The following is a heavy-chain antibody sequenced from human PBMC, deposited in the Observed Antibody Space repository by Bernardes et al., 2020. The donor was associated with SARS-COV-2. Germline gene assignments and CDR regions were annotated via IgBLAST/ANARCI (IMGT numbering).Heavy chain of an antibody. D-gene: IGHD3-3*01. CDR1: GFSFSSYH. CDR3: ARGSGNYYFDY. CDR2: IHYDDNR. V-gene: IGHV3-66*01. J-gene: IGHJ4*02. Sequence: GGSLRLSCAASGFSFSSYHMTWVRQAPGKGLEWVSAIHYDDNRFYADSVRGRFTISRDNARNTVYLQMNSLRVEDTAVYYCARGSGNYYFDYWGQGILVTVSS.